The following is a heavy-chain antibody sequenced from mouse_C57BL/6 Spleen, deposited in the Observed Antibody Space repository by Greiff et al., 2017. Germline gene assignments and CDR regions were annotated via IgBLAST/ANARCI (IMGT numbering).Heavy chain of an antibody. V-gene: IGHV2-2*01. CDR1: GFTLTSYG. J-gene: IGHJ4*01. Sequence: VQLQQSGPGLVQPSQCLSITCTVSGFTLTSYGVHWVRQPPGKGLEWLGVIWSGGSTDYNAAFISRLSISTDNYKNQVCVNMHRLRGDDTAVYDCDPTTGEGSRCLDYWGQGTTVTVSS. CDR3: DPTTGEGSRCLDY. D-gene: IGHD2-14*01. CDR2: IWSGGST.